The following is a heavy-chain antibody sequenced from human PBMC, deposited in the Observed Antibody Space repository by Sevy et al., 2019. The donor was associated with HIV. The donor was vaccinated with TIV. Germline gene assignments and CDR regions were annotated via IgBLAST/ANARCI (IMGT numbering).Heavy chain of an antibody. J-gene: IGHJ6*02. D-gene: IGHD1-26*01. CDR3: ASQRESLARIGESGYYYYGMDV. Sequence: GGSLRLSCAASGFTFSSYAMHWVRQAPGKGLEWVAVISYDGSNKYYADSVKGRFTISRDNSKNTLYLQMNSLGAEDTAVYYCASQRESLARIGESGYYYYGMDVWGQGTTVTVSS. V-gene: IGHV3-30-3*01. CDR2: ISYDGSNK. CDR1: GFTFSSYA.